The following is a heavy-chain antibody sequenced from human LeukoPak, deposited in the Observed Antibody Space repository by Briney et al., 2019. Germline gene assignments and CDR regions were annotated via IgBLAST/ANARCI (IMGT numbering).Heavy chain of an antibody. CDR2: IYYSGST. D-gene: IGHD4-23*01. CDR1: GGSISSSSYY. J-gene: IGHJ5*02. V-gene: IGHV4-39*07. CDR3: ARSLWTTVVTPGWFDP. Sequence: PSETLSLTCTVSGGSISSSSYYWGWIRQPPGKGLEWIGSIYYSGSTYYNPSLKSRVTISVDTSKNQFSLKLSSVTAADTAVYYCARSLWTTVVTPGWFDPWGQGTLVTVSS.